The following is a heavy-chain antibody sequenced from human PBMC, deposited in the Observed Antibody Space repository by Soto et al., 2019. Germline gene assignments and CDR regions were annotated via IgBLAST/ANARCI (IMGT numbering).Heavy chain of an antibody. D-gene: IGHD2-15*01. J-gene: IGHJ5*02. V-gene: IGHV1-69*13. CDR1: EGTFSSYA. Sequence: SVKVSYQDSEGTFSSYAISWVRQAPGQGLAWMGGIIPIFGTANYAQKLQGRVTITADESTSTAYMELSSLRSEDTAVYYCARAKSGYCSGGSCRHLYDWFDPWGQGTLVTVSS. CDR2: IIPIFGTA. CDR3: ARAKSGYCSGGSCRHLYDWFDP.